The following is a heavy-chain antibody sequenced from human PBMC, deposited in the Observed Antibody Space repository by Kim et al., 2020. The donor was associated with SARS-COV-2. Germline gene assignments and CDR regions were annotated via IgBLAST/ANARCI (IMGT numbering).Heavy chain of an antibody. V-gene: IGHV3-33*01. D-gene: IGHD3-10*01. Sequence: NKSYAASVKGRFTISRDNSKNPLYLQMNSLRAEDTAVYYCARDRGKSMDVWGQGTTVTVSS. J-gene: IGHJ6*02. CDR2: NK. CDR3: ARDRGKSMDV.